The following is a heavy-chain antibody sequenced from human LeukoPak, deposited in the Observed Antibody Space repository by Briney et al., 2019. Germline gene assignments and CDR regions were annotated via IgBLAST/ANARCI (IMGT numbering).Heavy chain of an antibody. CDR3: ARRPDGYAYGLDY. D-gene: IGHD5-18*01. J-gene: IGHJ4*02. CDR1: GFTFSDHY. V-gene: IGHV3-11*01. Sequence: GGSLRLSCSASGFTFSDHYMSWVRQTPGKGLEWLSYISSSDSTVYYADAVKGRFTVSRDNAKNSLYLQMSSLRPEDTAVYYCARRPDGYAYGLDYWGQGTLVTVSS. CDR2: ISSSDSTV.